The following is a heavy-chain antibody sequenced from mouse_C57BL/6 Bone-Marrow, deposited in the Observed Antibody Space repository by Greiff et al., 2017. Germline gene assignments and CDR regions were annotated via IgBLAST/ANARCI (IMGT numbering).Heavy chain of an antibody. CDR1: GYTFTSYW. Sequence: VQLQQPGAELVKPGASVKLSCKASGYTFTSYWMHWVKQRPGQGLEWIGMIHPNSGSTNYNEKFKSKATLTVDKSSSTAYMQLSSLTSEDSAVYYCARERGYDAYFDGWGTGTTVTVSS. V-gene: IGHV1-64*01. D-gene: IGHD2-2*01. J-gene: IGHJ1*03. CDR2: IHPNSGST. CDR3: ARERGYDAYFDG.